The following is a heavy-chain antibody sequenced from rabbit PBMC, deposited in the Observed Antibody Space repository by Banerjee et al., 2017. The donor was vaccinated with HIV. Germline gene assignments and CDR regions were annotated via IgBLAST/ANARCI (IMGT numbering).Heavy chain of an antibody. CDR2: IYSGST. D-gene: IGHD1-1*01. J-gene: IGHJ6*02. Sequence: QSLEESGGDLVKPGASLTLTCKASGFDLSSSYWMCWVRQAPGKGLELIACIYSGSTYYASWAKGRFTISKPSSTTVTLQMTSLTVADTATYFCARRETGINGYPFNPWGPGTLVTVS. V-gene: IGHV1S40*01. CDR1: GFDLSSSYW. CDR3: ARRETGINGYPFNP.